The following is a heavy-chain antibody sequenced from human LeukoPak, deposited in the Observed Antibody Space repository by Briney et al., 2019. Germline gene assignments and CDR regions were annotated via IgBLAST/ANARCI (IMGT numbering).Heavy chain of an antibody. CDR3: WGFGELEDY. D-gene: IGHD3-10*01. CDR1: GFTFSTYA. CDR2: ISGSGGSA. V-gene: IGHV3-23*01. Sequence: GGSLRLSCAASGFTFSTYAMSWVRQAPGKGLEWVSAISGSGGSAYYADSVKGRFTISRDNSKNTLYLQMNSLRAEDTAVYYCWGFGELEDYWGQGTLVTVSS. J-gene: IGHJ4*02.